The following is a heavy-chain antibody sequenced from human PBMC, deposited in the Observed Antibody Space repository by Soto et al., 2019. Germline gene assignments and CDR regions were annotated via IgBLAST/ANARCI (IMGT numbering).Heavy chain of an antibody. CDR2: IYYSGST. D-gene: IGHD6-13*01. CDR3: ARGRYSSSWHPMNWFDP. J-gene: IGHJ5*02. V-gene: IGHV4-59*01. CDR1: GGSISSYY. Sequence: SETLSLTCTVAGGSISSYYWSWIRQPPGKGLEWIGYIYYSGSTNYNPSLKSRVTISVDTSKNQFSLKLSSVTAADTAVYYCARGRYSSSWHPMNWFDPWGQGTLVTLS.